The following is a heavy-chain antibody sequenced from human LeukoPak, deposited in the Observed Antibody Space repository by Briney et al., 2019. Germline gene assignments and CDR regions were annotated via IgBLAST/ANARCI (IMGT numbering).Heavy chain of an antibody. CDR2: IYYSGST. CDR3: ASPGQQLFNWFDP. Sequence: PSETLSLTCTVSGGSISSSSYYWGWIRQPPGKGLEWIGSIYYSGSTYYNPSLKSRVTISVDTSKNQFSLKLSSVTAADTAVYYCASPGQQLFNWFDPWGQGTLVTVSS. J-gene: IGHJ5*02. V-gene: IGHV4-39*01. CDR1: GGSISSSSYY. D-gene: IGHD6-13*01.